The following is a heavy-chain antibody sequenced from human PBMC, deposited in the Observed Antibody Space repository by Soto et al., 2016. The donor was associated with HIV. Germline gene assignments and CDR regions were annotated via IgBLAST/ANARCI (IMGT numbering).Heavy chain of an antibody. V-gene: IGHV3-23*01. CDR3: AKTRRGHPMEVTPYFDY. D-gene: IGHD3-10*01. CDR2: ISGNGETT. CDR1: GFTFSTYA. Sequence: EVQLLESGGGLVQPGGSLRLSCAASGFTFSTYALSWVRQAPGKGLEWVSTISGNGETTYYADSVKGRFTISRDNSKNTQYLQMSSLRAEDTAIYYCAKTRRGHPMEVTPYFDYWGQGTLVTVSS. J-gene: IGHJ4*02.